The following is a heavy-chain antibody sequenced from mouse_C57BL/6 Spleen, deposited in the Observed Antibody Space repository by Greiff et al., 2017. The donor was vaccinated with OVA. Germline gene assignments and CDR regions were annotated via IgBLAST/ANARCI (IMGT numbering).Heavy chain of an antibody. CDR3: ARGVVDAMDC. J-gene: IGHJ4*01. D-gene: IGHD1-1*01. CDR2: ISSGSSTI. Sequence: EVNLVESGGGLVKPGGSLKLSCAASGFTFSDYGMHWVRQAPEKGLEWVAYISSGSSTIYYADTVKGQFTISRDNAKNTLFLQMTSLRSEDTAVYYCARGVVDAMDCWGQGTSVTVSS. V-gene: IGHV5-17*01. CDR1: GFTFSDYG.